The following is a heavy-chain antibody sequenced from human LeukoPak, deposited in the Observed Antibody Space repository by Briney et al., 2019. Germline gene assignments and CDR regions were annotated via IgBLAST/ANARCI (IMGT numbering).Heavy chain of an antibody. V-gene: IGHV3-23*01. CDR2: ISGNGGST. CDR3: ARDNAQVPAAMRRYYYYGMDV. Sequence: GGSLRLSCSASGFTFSTYAMRWVRQAPGKGLECISTISGNGGSTYYADSVKGRFTISRDNSKNTLYLQMNSLRAEDTAVCYCARDNAQVPAAMRRYYYYGMDVWGKGTTVTVSS. J-gene: IGHJ6*04. D-gene: IGHD2-2*01. CDR1: GFTFSTYA.